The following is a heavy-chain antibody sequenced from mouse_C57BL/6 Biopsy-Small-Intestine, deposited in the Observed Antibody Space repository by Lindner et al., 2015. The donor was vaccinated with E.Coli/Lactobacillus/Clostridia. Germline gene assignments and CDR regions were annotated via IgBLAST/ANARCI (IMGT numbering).Heavy chain of an antibody. CDR2: ISGYNGNT. CDR1: GYTFTSFG. CDR3: TRGRDSLGSYQTYSGMDV. V-gene: IGHV1-20*01. Sequence: SVKVSCKASGYTFTSFGVNWVRQAPGQGLEWMGWISGYNGNTNYGQSFQGRVTLTTDTSTTTSYMEMRGLRSDDTAVYYCTRGRDSLGSYQTYSGMDVWGQGTTVTVSS. D-gene: IGHD3-3*01. J-gene: IGHJ1*01.